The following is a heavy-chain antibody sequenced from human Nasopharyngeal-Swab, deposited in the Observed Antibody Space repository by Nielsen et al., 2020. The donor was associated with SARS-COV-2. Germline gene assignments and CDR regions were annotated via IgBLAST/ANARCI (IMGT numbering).Heavy chain of an antibody. D-gene: IGHD3-3*01. Sequence: WIRQPPGKGLEWVSSISSSSSYIYYADSVKGRFTISRDNAKISLYLQMNSLRAEDTAVYYCARDGLDYDFWSAYCMDVWGQGTTVTVSS. V-gene: IGHV3-21*01. J-gene: IGHJ6*02. CDR3: ARDGLDYDFWSAYCMDV. CDR2: ISSSSSYI.